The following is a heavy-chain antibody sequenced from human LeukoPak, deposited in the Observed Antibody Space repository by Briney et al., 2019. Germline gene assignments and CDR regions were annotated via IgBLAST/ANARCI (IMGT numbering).Heavy chain of an antibody. Sequence: GGSLRLSCAAPGLPFSSYPMSWVRQAPGKGLEWVSAISGSGCSTYYADSVKRRLTISRDNSKNTLYLQMNSLRAEDTAVYYCAIWLKNYGSLDYWGEGDLVTVSS. CDR3: AIWLKNYGSLDY. D-gene: IGHD3-10*01. CDR2: ISGSGCST. V-gene: IGHV3-23*01. CDR1: GLPFSSYP. J-gene: IGHJ4*02.